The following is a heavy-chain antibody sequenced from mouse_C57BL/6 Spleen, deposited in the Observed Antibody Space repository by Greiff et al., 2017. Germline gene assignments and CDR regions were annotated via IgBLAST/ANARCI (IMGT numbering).Heavy chain of an antibody. CDR3: ARSDYSNYQAWFAY. J-gene: IGHJ3*01. V-gene: IGHV1-39*01. D-gene: IGHD2-5*01. Sequence: VQLQQSGPELVKPGASVQISCKASGYSFTDYNMNWVKQSNGKSLEWIGVINPNYGTTSYNQKFKGKATLTVDQSSSTAYMQLNSLTSEDSAVYYCARSDYSNYQAWFAYWGQGTLVTVSA. CDR2: INPNYGTT. CDR1: GYSFTDYN.